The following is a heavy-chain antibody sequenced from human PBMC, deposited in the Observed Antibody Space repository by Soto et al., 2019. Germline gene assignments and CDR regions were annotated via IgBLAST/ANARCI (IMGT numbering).Heavy chain of an antibody. CDR2: ISGSGGST. D-gene: IGHD2-15*01. J-gene: IGHJ4*02. V-gene: IGHV3-23*01. CDR1: GFTFSSYA. Sequence: PGGSLRLSCAASGFTFSSYAMSWVRQAPGKGLEWVSAISGSGGSTYYADSVKGRFTISRDNSKNTLYLQMNSLRAEDTAVYYCAKSKESILGYCSGGSCYPYYYFDYWGQGTLVTVSS. CDR3: AKSKESILGYCSGGSCYPYYYFDY.